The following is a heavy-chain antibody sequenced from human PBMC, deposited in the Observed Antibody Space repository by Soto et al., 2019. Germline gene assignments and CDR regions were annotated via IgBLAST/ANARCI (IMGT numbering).Heavy chain of an antibody. Sequence: GGSLRLSCAASGFTFSSYAMHWVRQAPGKGLEWVAVISYDGSNKYYADSVKGRFTISRDNSKNTLYLQMNSLRAEDTAVYYCATSVSTMVRGVILPHWGQGTLVTVSS. V-gene: IGHV3-30-3*01. CDR1: GFTFSSYA. CDR2: ISYDGSNK. J-gene: IGHJ4*02. D-gene: IGHD3-10*01. CDR3: ATSVSTMVRGVILPH.